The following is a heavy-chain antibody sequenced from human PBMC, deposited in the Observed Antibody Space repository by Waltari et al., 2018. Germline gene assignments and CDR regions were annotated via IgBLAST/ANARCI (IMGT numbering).Heavy chain of an antibody. J-gene: IGHJ4*02. Sequence: QVQLVQSGAEVTKPGASVQVSCKASGYTFPSYGISWVRQAPGQGLEWMGWMSAYKGNTNYATKVHGIVTLTTDTSTSTADMELGCRRCDDTALYYGARGFSFWRGYYTGFDYWGQGTLVTVAS. CDR2: MSAYKGNT. D-gene: IGHD3-3*01. V-gene: IGHV1-18*01. CDR1: GYTFPSYG. CDR3: ARGFSFWRGYYTGFDY.